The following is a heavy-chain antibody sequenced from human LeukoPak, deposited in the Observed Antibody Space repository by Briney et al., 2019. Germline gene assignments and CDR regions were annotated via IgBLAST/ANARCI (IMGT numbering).Heavy chain of an antibody. D-gene: IGHD1-14*01. J-gene: IGHJ4*02. V-gene: IGHV4-38-2*02. Sequence: SETLSLTCTVSVYSISSGYYWGWIRQPPGKGLEWIGSIRHSGITYYNPSLKSRVTISVDTSKNQFSLRVDSVTAADTAVYYCARDLYDDNRCFDFWGQGILVTVSS. CDR3: ARDLYDDNRCFDF. CDR1: VYSISSGYY. CDR2: IRHSGIT.